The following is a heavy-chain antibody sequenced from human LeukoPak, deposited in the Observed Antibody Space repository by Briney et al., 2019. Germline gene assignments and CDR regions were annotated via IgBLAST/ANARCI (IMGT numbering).Heavy chain of an antibody. Sequence: SETLSLTCTFSVGSISSSSYYWGWIRQPPGKGLEWLGSIYYSGSTYYNPSLKSRVTISVDTSKNQFSLKLSSVTAADTAVYYCARVDYYDSSGYIGGYFDYWGQGTLVTVSS. CDR1: VGSISSSSYY. J-gene: IGHJ4*02. D-gene: IGHD3-22*01. CDR2: IYYSGST. V-gene: IGHV4-39*01. CDR3: ARVDYYDSSGYIGGYFDY.